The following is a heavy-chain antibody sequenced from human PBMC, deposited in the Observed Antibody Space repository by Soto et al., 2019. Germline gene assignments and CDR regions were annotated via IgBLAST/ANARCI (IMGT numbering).Heavy chain of an antibody. Sequence: GGSLRLSCAVSGFTFSSYEMNWVRQAPGEGLEWVSYIGTSGKTIYYADSVRGRFTISRDSAKNSLYLQMNSLRAEDTAVYFCARDPAIYSGKFDYGLDVWGRGTTVTVSS. D-gene: IGHD4-4*01. CDR3: ARDPAIYSGKFDYGLDV. CDR1: GFTFSSYE. J-gene: IGHJ6*02. CDR2: IGTSGKTI. V-gene: IGHV3-48*03.